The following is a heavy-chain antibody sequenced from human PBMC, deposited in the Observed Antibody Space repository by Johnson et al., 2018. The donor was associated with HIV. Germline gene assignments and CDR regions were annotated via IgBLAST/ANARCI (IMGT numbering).Heavy chain of an antibody. CDR2: VFSGDNT. CDR1: GFTVSSYY. CDR3: ARALTPVDWHGFDI. Sequence: VQLVESGGGLVQPGGSLRLSCVVSGFTVSSYYMSWVRQAPGKGLEWVSIVFSGDNTYYADSVKGRFTISRDNSKNTLYLQMNSLRAEDTAVYYCARALTPVDWHGFDIWGQGTMVTVSS. J-gene: IGHJ3*02. D-gene: IGHD4-23*01. V-gene: IGHV3-66*01.